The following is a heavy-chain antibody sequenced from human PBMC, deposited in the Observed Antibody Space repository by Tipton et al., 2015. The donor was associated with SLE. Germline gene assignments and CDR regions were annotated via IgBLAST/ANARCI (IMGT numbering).Heavy chain of an antibody. D-gene: IGHD3-22*01. V-gene: IGHV4-39*07. Sequence: TLSLTCSVSGGSINNYNFYWAWVRQPPGKGLEWVGTVYYTGNTFYNPSLKSRVTILVDTSKNQFSLKLSSVTAADTAVYYCARDEYRYDATGYHLLGHFDFWGQGTLVTVSS. CDR2: VYYTGNT. CDR1: GGSINNYNFY. J-gene: IGHJ4*02. CDR3: ARDEYRYDATGYHLLGHFDF.